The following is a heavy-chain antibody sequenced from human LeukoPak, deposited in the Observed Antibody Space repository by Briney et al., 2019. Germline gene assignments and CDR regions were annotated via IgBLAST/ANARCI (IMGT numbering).Heavy chain of an antibody. CDR2: INHSGST. CDR1: GGSFSGYY. D-gene: IGHD6-13*01. J-gene: IGHJ5*02. Sequence: PSETLSLTCAVYGGSFSGYYWSWIRQPPGKGLEWIGEINHSGSTNYNPSLKSRVTISVDTSKNQFSLKLSSVTAADTAVYYCARTHSSSWYRWFDPWGQGTLVLVSS. V-gene: IGHV4-34*01. CDR3: ARTHSSSWYRWFDP.